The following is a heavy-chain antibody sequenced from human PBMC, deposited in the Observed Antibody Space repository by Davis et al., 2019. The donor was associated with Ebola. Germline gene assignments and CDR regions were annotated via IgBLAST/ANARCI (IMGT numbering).Heavy chain of an antibody. V-gene: IGHV1-69*04. CDR1: GYTLTELS. Sequence: SVKVSCKVSGYTLTELSMHWVRQAPGQGLEWMGRIIPILGIANYAQKFQGRVTITADKSTSTAYMELSSLRSEDTAVYYCASEVSGSWGQGTLVTVSS. J-gene: IGHJ4*02. CDR3: ASEVSGS. D-gene: IGHD3-10*01. CDR2: IIPILGIA.